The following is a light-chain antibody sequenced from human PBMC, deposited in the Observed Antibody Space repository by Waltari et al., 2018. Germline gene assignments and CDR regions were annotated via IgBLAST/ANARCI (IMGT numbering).Light chain of an antibody. J-gene: IGKJ4*01. CDR1: ESTSRSS. V-gene: IGKV3-20*01. CDR3: QQYGSL. CDR2: GAS. Sequence: EIVLTQSPGTLSLSPGESATLPCRTSESTSRSSLAWYQQKPGQAPRLLIYGASTRATGIPDRFSGSGSGTDFTLTISRLEPEDVAVYYCQQYGSLFGGGTKVEIK.